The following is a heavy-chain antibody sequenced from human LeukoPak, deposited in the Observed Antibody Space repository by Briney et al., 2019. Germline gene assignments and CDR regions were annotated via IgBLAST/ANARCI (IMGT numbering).Heavy chain of an antibody. CDR3: ARGARKGDDYGGFFDY. CDR1: GFTFNTFG. V-gene: IGHV3-30*03. J-gene: IGHJ4*02. CDR2: ISYDGNKE. Sequence: GGSLRLSCAASGFTFNTFGIHWVRQAPGKGLDWVAVISYDGNKEYYADSVKGRFTISRDNSKNTLFLQMNSLRTEDTAVYYCARGARKGDDYGGFFDYWGQGTLVTVSS. D-gene: IGHD4-23*01.